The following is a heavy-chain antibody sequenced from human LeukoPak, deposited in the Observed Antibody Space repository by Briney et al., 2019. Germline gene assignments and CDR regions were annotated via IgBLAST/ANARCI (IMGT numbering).Heavy chain of an antibody. CDR1: GYRFSAYW. J-gene: IGHJ3*01. CDR3: ARPNITSYYDSRGYDAFDV. Sequence: GESLKISCKGSGYRFSAYWIAWVRQMPGKGLEWMGIIYPDDSDTRYSPSSQGQVTISADKSVSTAYLQWRSLKASDTAMYYCARPNITSYYDSRGYDAFDVWGQGTMVTVSS. V-gene: IGHV5-51*01. D-gene: IGHD3-22*01. CDR2: IYPDDSDT.